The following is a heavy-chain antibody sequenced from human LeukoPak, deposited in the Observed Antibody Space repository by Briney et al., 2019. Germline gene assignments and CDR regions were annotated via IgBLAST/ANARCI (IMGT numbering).Heavy chain of an antibody. CDR3: ARGTFYGGNSPFAFDI. CDR1: GFTVSSNY. Sequence: GGSLRLSSAASGFTVSSNYMSWVRQAQGKGLEWVSVFYSGGSRCYADSVKGRLTISRDNSKNTLYFQMNSPRAEDTAVYYCARGTFYGGNSPFAFDIWGQGTMVTVSS. CDR2: FYSGGSR. J-gene: IGHJ3*02. D-gene: IGHD4-23*01. V-gene: IGHV3-53*01.